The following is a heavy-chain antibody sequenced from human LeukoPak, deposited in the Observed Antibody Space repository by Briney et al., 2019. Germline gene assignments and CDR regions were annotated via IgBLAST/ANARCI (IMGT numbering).Heavy chain of an antibody. V-gene: IGHV3-48*03. CDR3: ARHDYGDFHY. Sequence: GESLRLSCAASGFTFSSYEMNWVRQAPGKGLEWVSYISSSGSTIYYADSVKGRFTISRDNAKNSLYLQMNSLRAEDTAVYYCARHDYGDFHYWGQGTLVTVSS. CDR2: ISSSGSTI. J-gene: IGHJ4*02. D-gene: IGHD4-17*01. CDR1: GFTFSSYE.